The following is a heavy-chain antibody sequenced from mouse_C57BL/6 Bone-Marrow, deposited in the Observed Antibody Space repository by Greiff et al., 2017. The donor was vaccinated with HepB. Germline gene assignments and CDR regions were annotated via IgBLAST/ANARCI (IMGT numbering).Heavy chain of an antibody. CDR1: GYAFTNYL. V-gene: IGHV1-54*01. J-gene: IGHJ2*01. CDR3: ARKNYGSSCGYFDY. Sequence: QVQLQQSGAELVRPGTSVTVSCKASGYAFTNYLIVWVKQRPGQGLEWIGVINPGSGGTNYNEKFKGKATLTADKSSSTAYMQLSSLTSEDSAIYFCARKNYGSSCGYFDYWGQGTTLTVSS. CDR2: INPGSGGT. D-gene: IGHD1-1*01.